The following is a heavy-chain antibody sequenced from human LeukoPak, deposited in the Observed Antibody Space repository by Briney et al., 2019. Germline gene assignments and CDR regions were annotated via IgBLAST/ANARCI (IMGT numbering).Heavy chain of an antibody. CDR3: TGERGLDAFDI. CDR2: INPSGGST. D-gene: IGHD3-16*01. V-gene: IGHV1-46*01. CDR1: GYTFTNYY. J-gene: IGHJ3*02. Sequence: ASVKISCKASGYTFTNYYMHWVRQAPGQGLEWMGIINPSGGSTTYAQKFQGRVTMTRDMSTSTVYMELSSLRSEDMAVYYCTGERGLDAFDIWGQGTMVTVSS.